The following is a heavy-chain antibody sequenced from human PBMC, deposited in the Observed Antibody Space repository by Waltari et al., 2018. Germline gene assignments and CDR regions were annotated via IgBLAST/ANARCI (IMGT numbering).Heavy chain of an antibody. CDR2: MQYRGST. CDR3: GRIAFGDDGGYFQH. V-gene: IGHV4-39*01. J-gene: IGHJ1*01. D-gene: IGHD4-17*01. CDR1: GGSISTNYN. Sequence: QLQLHESGPGLVKPSEPLSLTCTVSGGSISTNYNWGWIRQPPGKGLEWMGNMQYRGSTFYNPSLKSRVTISLDTSKNQFSLRLSSVGAADTAVYFCGRIAFGDDGGYFQHWGQGTLVTVSS.